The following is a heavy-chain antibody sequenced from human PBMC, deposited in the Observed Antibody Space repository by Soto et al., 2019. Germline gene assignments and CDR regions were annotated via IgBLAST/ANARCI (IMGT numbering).Heavy chain of an antibody. Sequence: EVQLVESGGGLVQPGGCLRLSCAASGYTFSTYGLNWVRQAPGKGLEWLSHISGGSTTIYYADSVKGRFTISRDNAKNSLYLEMSSLRAEDTAMYYCVREKGGMRDFWGQGTLVTVSS. CDR1: GYTFSTYG. D-gene: IGHD2-15*01. CDR3: VREKGGMRDF. J-gene: IGHJ4*02. V-gene: IGHV3-48*01. CDR2: ISGGSTTI.